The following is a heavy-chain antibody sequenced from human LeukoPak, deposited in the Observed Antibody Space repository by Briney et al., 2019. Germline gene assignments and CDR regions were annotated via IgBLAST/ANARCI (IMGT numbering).Heavy chain of an antibody. CDR2: ISAYNGNT. CDR1: GYTFTSYG. J-gene: IGHJ4*02. Sequence: ASVKVSCKASGYTFTSYGISWVRQAPGQGLEWMGWISAYNGNTNYAQKLQGRVAMTTDTSTSTAYMELRSLRSDDTAVYYCARVRGGYYPYYFDYWGQGTLVTVSS. CDR3: ARVRGGYYPYYFDY. D-gene: IGHD3-22*01. V-gene: IGHV1-18*01.